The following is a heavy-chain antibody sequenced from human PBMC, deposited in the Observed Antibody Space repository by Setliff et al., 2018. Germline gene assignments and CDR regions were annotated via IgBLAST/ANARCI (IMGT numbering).Heavy chain of an antibody. D-gene: IGHD3-22*01. V-gene: IGHV3-7*01. Sequence: GGSLRLSCVVSGFSFSRHWMSWVRQAPGKGLEWVADIKQDGSTKYYLDSVKGRFTISRDNAKRSLYLQMNGLRADNTGVYYCVRDDADNYDAFDNWGQGTLVTVSS. CDR3: VRDDADNYDAFDN. CDR1: GFSFSRHW. J-gene: IGHJ3*02. CDR2: IKQDGSTK.